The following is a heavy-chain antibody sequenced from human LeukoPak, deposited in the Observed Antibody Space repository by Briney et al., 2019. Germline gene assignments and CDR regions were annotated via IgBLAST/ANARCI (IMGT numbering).Heavy chain of an antibody. CDR3: ATGIAAAYYYGMDV. V-gene: IGHV1-8*01. CDR2: MNPNSGNT. D-gene: IGHD6-13*01. CDR1: GDTFTSDE. J-gene: IGHJ6*02. Sequence: GAVRVSCKASGDTFTSDEINGGREGPGGGGEGGGWMNPNSGNTGYAQKFHGRLTMPRNTSISTAYMELSSLRSEDTAVYYCATGIAAAYYYGMDVWGQGTTVTVSS.